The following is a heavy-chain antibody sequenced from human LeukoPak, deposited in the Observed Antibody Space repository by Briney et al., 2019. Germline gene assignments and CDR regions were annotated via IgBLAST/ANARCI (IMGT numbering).Heavy chain of an antibody. J-gene: IGHJ6*02. CDR2: VSGRGAST. CDR1: GFTFNNYA. CDR3: AKAPPAATNYYYGMDV. D-gene: IGHD2-15*01. V-gene: IGHV3-23*01. Sequence: PGGSLRLSCAASGFTFNNYAMTWVRQAPGKGLEWVSAVSGRGASTYYAESVKGRFTISRDNSKNTLYLQMNSLRAEDTAVYHCAKAPPAATNYYYGMDVWGQGTTVTVSS.